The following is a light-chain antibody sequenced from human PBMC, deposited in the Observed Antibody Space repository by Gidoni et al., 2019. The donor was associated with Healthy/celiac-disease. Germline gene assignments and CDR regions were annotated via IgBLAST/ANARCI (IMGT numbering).Light chain of an antibody. V-gene: IGKV1-39*01. CDR2: AAS. CDR3: QQSYSTPFT. J-gene: IGKJ3*01. Sequence: DIQMTQSPSSLSASVGDRVTITCRASQSISSHLNWYQQKPGKAPKLLIYAASSLPSGVPSRFSGSGSGTDFTLTISSLQPEDFATYYCQQSYSTPFTCGPGTKVDIK. CDR1: QSISSH.